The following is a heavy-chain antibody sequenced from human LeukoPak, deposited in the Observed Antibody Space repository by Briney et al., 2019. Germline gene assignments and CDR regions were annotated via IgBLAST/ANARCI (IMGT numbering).Heavy chain of an antibody. CDR3: ARDRSPGNFDY. CDR1: GFTFSSYS. V-gene: IGHV3-21*01. CDR2: ISSSSTYI. D-gene: IGHD3-10*01. Sequence: GGSLRLSCAASGFTFSSYSMNWVRQAPGKGLEWVSSISSSSTYINYADSVKGRFTISRDNAKNSLYLQMNSLRAEDTAVYYCARDRSPGNFDYWGQGTLVTVSS. J-gene: IGHJ4*02.